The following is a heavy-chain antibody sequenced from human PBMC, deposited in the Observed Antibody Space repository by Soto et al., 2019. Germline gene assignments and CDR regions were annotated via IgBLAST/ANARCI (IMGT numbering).Heavy chain of an antibody. Sequence: GGSLRLSCAASGFTFSSYWMHWVRQAPGKGLVWVSRINSDGSSTSYADSVKGRFTISRDNAKNTLYLQMNSLRAEDTAVYYCARDPPYYGILAGYPYYYSGMDVWGQGTRVTSP. CDR1: GFTFSSYW. V-gene: IGHV3-74*01. CDR2: INSDGSST. D-gene: IGHD3-9*01. J-gene: IGHJ6*02. CDR3: ARDPPYYGILAGYPYYYSGMDV.